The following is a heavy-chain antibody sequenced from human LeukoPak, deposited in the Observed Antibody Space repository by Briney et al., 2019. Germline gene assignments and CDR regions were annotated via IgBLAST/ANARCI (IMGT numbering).Heavy chain of an antibody. Sequence: ASVKVSCKASGGTFSSYAISWVRQAPGQGLEWMGGIIPIFGTANYAQKFQGRVTITADESTSTAYMELSSLRSEDTAVYYCAREAPMTTVTTFSHYFDYWGQGTLVTVSS. J-gene: IGHJ4*02. D-gene: IGHD4-17*01. CDR3: AREAPMTTVTTFSHYFDY. CDR1: GGTFSSYA. CDR2: IIPIFGTA. V-gene: IGHV1-69*13.